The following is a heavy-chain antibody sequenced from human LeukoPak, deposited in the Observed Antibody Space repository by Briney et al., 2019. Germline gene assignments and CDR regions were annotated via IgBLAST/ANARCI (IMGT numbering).Heavy chain of an antibody. CDR2: IIPIFGTA. V-gene: IGHV1-69*05. J-gene: IGHJ4*02. CDR1: GGTFSSYA. Sequence: ASVKVSCKASGGTFSSYAISWVRQAPGQGLEWMGRIIPIFGTANYAQKFQGRVTITRNTSISTAYMELSSLRSEDTAVYYCARGPREYFDWLEYTYWGQGTLVTVSS. D-gene: IGHD3-9*01. CDR3: ARGPREYFDWLEYTY.